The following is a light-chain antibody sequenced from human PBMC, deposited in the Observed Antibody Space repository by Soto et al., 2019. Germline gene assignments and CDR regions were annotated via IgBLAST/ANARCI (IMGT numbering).Light chain of an antibody. V-gene: IGLV2-14*01. J-gene: IGLJ2*01. Sequence: QSALTQPASVSGSPGQSITISCTGTSSDVGAYTYVSWYQQHPGKAPKLMIYDVSIRPSGVSDRFSGSKSGNTASLTISGLQAEDEAHYYCSSYTSSNTLIFGGGTKLTVL. CDR3: SSYTSSNTLI. CDR1: SSDVGAYTY. CDR2: DVS.